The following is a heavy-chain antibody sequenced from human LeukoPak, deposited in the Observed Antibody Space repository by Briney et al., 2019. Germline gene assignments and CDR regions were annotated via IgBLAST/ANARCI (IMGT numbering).Heavy chain of an antibody. CDR2: IYSGGST. CDR3: ARGLSGPNDY. D-gene: IGHD3-3*01. V-gene: IGHV3-NL1*01. Sequence: GGSLRLSCAASGFIFNTYGLHWVRQAPGKGLEWVSLIYSGGSTYYADSVKGRFTISRDNSKNTLYLQMNSLRAEDTAVYYCARGLSGPNDYWGQGTLVTVSS. CDR1: GFIFNTYG. J-gene: IGHJ4*02.